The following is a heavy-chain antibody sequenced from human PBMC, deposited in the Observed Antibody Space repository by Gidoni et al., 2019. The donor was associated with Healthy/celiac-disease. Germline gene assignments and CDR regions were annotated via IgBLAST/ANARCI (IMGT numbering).Heavy chain of an antibody. D-gene: IGHD1-26*01. V-gene: IGHV3-48*02. Sequence: EVQLVESGGGWVQPGGSVRLSCAASGFTFSSYSMNWVRQAPGKGLEWVSYISSRSSTIYYADSVKVRFTISRDNAKTSLYLQMNSLRDEDTAVYYCARGVVGATDYWGQGTLVTVSS. CDR3: ARGVVGATDY. CDR2: ISSRSSTI. CDR1: GFTFSSYS. J-gene: IGHJ4*02.